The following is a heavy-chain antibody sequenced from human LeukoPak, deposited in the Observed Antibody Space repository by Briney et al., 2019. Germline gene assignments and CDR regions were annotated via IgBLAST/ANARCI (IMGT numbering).Heavy chain of an antibody. D-gene: IGHD4-23*01. Sequence: SETLSLTCTVSGGSISSWTYYWGWIRQPPGKGLEWIGTIYYGGTNYYDPSLKSRVTISVDTSKNQFSLNLNSVTAADTAVYYCAYGSNSAADHWGQGTLVTVSS. CDR3: AYGSNSAADH. CDR2: IYYGGTN. V-gene: IGHV4-39*01. J-gene: IGHJ4*02. CDR1: GGSISSWTYY.